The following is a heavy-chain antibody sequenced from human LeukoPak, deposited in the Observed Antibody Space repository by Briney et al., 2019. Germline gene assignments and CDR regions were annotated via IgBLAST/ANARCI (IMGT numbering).Heavy chain of an antibody. CDR2: ISSSSSYI. J-gene: IGHJ4*02. CDR3: ARVLDGPQEYYFDH. V-gene: IGHV3-21*01. CDR1: GFTFSSYW. Sequence: PGGSLRLSCAASGFTFSSYWMSWVRQAPGKGLEWVSSISSSSSYIYYADSVKGRFTISRDNAKNSLYLQMNSLRAEDTAVYYCARVLDGPQEYYFDHWGQGTLVTVSS. D-gene: IGHD3-3*01.